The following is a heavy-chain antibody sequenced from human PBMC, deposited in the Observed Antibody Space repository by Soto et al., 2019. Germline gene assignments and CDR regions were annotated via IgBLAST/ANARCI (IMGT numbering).Heavy chain of an antibody. CDR2: INAGNGNT. D-gene: IGHD5-12*01. CDR1: GYTFTSYA. CDR3: ARWGYGDYYYYGMDV. Sequence: QVQLVQSGAEVKKPGASVKVSCKASGYTFTSYAMHWVRQAPGQRLEWMGWINAGNGNTKYSQKFQGRVTITGDTSASKAYRELSRLRSEDTDVYCCARWGYGDYYYYGMDVWGQGTTVTVSS. V-gene: IGHV1-3*01. J-gene: IGHJ6*02.